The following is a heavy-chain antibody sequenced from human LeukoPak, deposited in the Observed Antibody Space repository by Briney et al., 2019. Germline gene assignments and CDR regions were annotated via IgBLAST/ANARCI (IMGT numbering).Heavy chain of an antibody. CDR3: ASFPYYYDSSGYYY. D-gene: IGHD3-22*01. Sequence: RPSQTLSLTCTVSGGSISSGSYYWSWIRQPAGKGLEWIGRIYTSGSTNYNPSLKSRVTISVDTSKNQFSLKLSSMTAADTTVYYCASFPYYYDSSGYYYWGQGTLVTVSS. J-gene: IGHJ4*02. CDR2: IYTSGST. CDR1: GGSISSGSYY. V-gene: IGHV4-61*02.